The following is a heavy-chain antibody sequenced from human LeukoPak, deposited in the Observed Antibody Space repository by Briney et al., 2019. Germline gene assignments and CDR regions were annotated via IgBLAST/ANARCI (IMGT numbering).Heavy chain of an antibody. CDR2: IIAYNGDT. CDR1: GYTFTSDG. CDR3: ARRKYYDSSGYMDY. Sequence: VASVKVSSKASGYTFTSDGICWVRPAPRQGREWMVCIIAYNGDTNYAQKLQGRVTMTTDTSTSTAYMELRSLRSDDTAVYYCARRKYYDSSGYMDYWGQGTLVTVSS. J-gene: IGHJ4*02. V-gene: IGHV1-18*01. D-gene: IGHD3-22*01.